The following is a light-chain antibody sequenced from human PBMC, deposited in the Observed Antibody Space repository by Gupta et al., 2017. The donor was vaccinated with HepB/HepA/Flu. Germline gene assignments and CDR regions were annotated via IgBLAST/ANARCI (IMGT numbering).Light chain of an antibody. CDR1: KLGNKY. J-gene: IGLJ2*01. V-gene: IGLV3-1*01. CDR3: QAWDSSTEVV. CDR2: QDD. Sequence: SYDLTQPLPVFVSPGQTATIACGGDKLGNKYASWYQQKPGHSPVLVIYQDDKRPSGIPERFSASNSGNTATLTISGPQALDEADYYCQAWDSSTEVVFGGGTKLTVL.